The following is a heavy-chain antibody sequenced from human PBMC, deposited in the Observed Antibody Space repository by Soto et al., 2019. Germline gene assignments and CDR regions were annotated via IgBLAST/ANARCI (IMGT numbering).Heavy chain of an antibody. J-gene: IGHJ4*02. D-gene: IGHD6-13*01. CDR2: IYPGDSDT. CDR3: ARLSRYSNSWEGYFDY. CDR1: GYSFSDYW. Sequence: GESLKISCQGSGYSFSDYWIGWVRQMPGKGLEWMGIIYPGDSDTRYSPSLQDQVTMSVDKSISTAYLQWSSLKASDTALFYCARLSRYSNSWEGYFDYWGQGILVTVSS. V-gene: IGHV5-51*01.